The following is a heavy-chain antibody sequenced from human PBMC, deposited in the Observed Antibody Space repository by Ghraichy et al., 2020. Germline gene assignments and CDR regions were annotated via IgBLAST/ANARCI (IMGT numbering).Heavy chain of an antibody. V-gene: IGHV3-23*01. Sequence: GGSLRLSCAASGFTFSSYAMSWVRQAPGKGLEWVSAISGSGGSTYYADSVKGRFTISRDNTKNSLYLQMNSLRAEDTAVYYCAREPIQVAGTDRFDPWGLGTLVTVS. J-gene: IGHJ5*02. D-gene: IGHD6-19*01. CDR3: AREPIQVAGTDRFDP. CDR1: GFTFSSYA. CDR2: ISGSGGST.